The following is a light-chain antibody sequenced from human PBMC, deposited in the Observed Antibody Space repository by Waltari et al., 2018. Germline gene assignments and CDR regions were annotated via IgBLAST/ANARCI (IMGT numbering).Light chain of an antibody. Sequence: DIVMTQSPDSLAVSLGERAAINCKSSQSVLYSSNNKNYLAWYQQKPGQPPRLLIYWASTRESGVPDRFSGSGSGTDFTLTSSSLQAEDVAVYHCQQYYSTPHAFGQGTKLEIK. CDR3: QQYYSTPHA. J-gene: IGKJ2*01. CDR1: QSVLYSSNNKNY. CDR2: WAS. V-gene: IGKV4-1*01.